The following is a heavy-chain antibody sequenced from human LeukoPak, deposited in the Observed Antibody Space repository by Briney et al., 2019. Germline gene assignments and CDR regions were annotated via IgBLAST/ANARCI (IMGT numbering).Heavy chain of an antibody. D-gene: IGHD6-6*01. CDR1: GGSISSTTSY. CDR3: ARHRAYSSSSPFDY. V-gene: IGHV4-39*01. J-gene: IGHJ4*02. CDR2: MCYSGST. Sequence: NPSETLSLTCAVSGGSISSTTSYWGWIRQPPGKGLEWIGRMCYSGSTFYNPSRKTRVTISEEKAKNQLSLRLSSVTAADTAVYYCARHRAYSSSSPFDYWGQGTLVTVSS.